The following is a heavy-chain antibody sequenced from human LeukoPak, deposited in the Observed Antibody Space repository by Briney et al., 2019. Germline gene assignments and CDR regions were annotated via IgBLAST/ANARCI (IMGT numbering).Heavy chain of an antibody. Sequence: PSQTLSLTCTVSGGSISSGDYYWSWIRQPPGKGLERIGYIYYSGSTYYNPSLKSRVTISVDTSKNQFSPKLSSVTAADTAVYYCARADYDYSPLADYYMDVWGKGTTVTVSS. CDR2: IYYSGST. D-gene: IGHD4-11*01. J-gene: IGHJ6*03. V-gene: IGHV4-30-4*08. CDR1: GGSISSGDYY. CDR3: ARADYDYSPLADYYMDV.